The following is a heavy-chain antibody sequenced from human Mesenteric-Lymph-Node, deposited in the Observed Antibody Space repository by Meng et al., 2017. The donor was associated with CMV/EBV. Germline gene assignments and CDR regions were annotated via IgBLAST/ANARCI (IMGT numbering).Heavy chain of an antibody. V-gene: IGHV4-59*01. CDR1: GGSISSYY. Sequence: SETLSLTCTVSGGSISSYYWSWIRQPPGKGLEWIGYIYYSGSTNYNPTLKSRVTISVDTSKNQFSLKLSSVTAADTAVYYCARDLTTMSQSVFDIWGQGTMVTVSS. D-gene: IGHD3-10*02. CDR3: ARDLTTMSQSVFDI. CDR2: IYYSGST. J-gene: IGHJ3*02.